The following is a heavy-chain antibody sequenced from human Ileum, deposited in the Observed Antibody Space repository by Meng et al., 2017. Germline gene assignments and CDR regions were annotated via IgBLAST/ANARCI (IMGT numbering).Heavy chain of an antibody. CDR2: ISSSSSYI. D-gene: IGHD1-1*01. CDR1: GLTFSSYS. Sequence: EVQLVESGGDLVQPGVSLRLFCAASGLTFSSYSMNWVCQAPGKGLEWVSSISSSSSYIYYADSLKGRFTISRDNAKNSLYLQMNSLRAEDTAVYYCARERQDNRWFDPWGQGTLVTVSS. CDR3: ARERQDNRWFDP. J-gene: IGHJ5*02. V-gene: IGHV3-21*01.